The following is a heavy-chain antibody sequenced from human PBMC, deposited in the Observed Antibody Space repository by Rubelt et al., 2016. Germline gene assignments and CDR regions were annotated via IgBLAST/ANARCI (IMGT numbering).Heavy chain of an antibody. CDR2: ISHSGRD. D-gene: IGHD1-26*01. CDR1: GGSISSYH. Sequence: QLQESGPGLVKPSGTLSLTCTVSGGSISSYHWSWIRQTPGKGLEWVGYISHSGRDTYNPSLTSRVTISVDTSKGQFSLNRRSVTAADTAVYYCASGWSGSTAVDYWGQGTLVTVSS. J-gene: IGHJ4*02. V-gene: IGHV4-4*09. CDR3: ASGWSGSTAVDY.